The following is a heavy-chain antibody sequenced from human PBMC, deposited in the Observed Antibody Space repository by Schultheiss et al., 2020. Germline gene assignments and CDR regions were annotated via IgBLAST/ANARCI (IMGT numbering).Heavy chain of an antibody. Sequence: SETLSLTCAVYGESFSGNYWSWIRQPPGKGLEWIGEINHSGSTNYNPSLKSRVTISVDTSKTQFSLKLSSVTAADTAVYCCASSLYSGYDVNWGQGPLGTVAS. V-gene: IGHV4-34*01. D-gene: IGHD5-12*01. CDR3: ASSLYSGYDVN. J-gene: IGHJ4*02. CDR1: GESFSGNY. CDR2: INHSGST.